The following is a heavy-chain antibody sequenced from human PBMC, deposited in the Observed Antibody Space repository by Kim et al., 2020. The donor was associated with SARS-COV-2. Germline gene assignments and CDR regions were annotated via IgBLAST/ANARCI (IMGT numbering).Heavy chain of an antibody. CDR1: GFTFSSYG. CDR2: ISYDGSNK. CDR3: AKTRDAFDI. Sequence: GSLRLSCAASGFTFSSYGMHWVRQAPGKGLEWVAVISYDGSNKYYADSVKGRFTISRDNSKNTLYLQMNSLRAEDTAVYYCAKTRDAFDIWGQGTMVTVSS. V-gene: IGHV3-30*18. J-gene: IGHJ3*02.